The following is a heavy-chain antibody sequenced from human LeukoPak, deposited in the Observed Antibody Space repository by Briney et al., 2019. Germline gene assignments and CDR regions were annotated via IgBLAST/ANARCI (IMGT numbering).Heavy chain of an antibody. Sequence: SETLSLTCILSGGSINGYYWNWIRQSAGKGLEWIGRVYSSGRTNYNPSLESRVTMSLEAPKKQLSLKLTSVTAADTAVYYCARGKYDASGYYQQFEFWGQGTRVTVSS. CDR1: GGSINGYY. D-gene: IGHD3-22*01. CDR3: ARGKYDASGYYQQFEF. V-gene: IGHV4-4*07. CDR2: VYSSGRT. J-gene: IGHJ4*02.